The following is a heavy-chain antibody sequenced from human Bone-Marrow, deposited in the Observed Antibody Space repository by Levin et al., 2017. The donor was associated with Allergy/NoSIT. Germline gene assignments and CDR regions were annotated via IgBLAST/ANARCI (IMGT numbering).Heavy chain of an antibody. D-gene: IGHD2-21*01. CDR2: SDWDGTST. CDR3: AKDTIPREARYFDS. J-gene: IGHJ4*02. Sequence: GESLKISCAASGFTFDDYTMHWVRQVPGKGLEWVALSDWDGTSTFYADAVKGRLTIPRDNRKNILYLQMNSLRSADTAFYYCAKDTIPREARYFDSWGLGTLVAVSS. CDR1: GFTFDDYT. V-gene: IGHV3-43*01.